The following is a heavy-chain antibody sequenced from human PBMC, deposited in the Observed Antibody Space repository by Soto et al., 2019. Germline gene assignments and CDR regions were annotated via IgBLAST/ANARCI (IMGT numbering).Heavy chain of an antibody. CDR2: IIPIFGTA. CDR1: GGTFSSYA. Sequence: SVKVSCKASGGTFSSYAISWVRQAPGQGLEWMGGIIPIFGTANYAQKFQGRVTITADESTSTAYMELSSLRSEDTAVYYCARVQTTEVAATGWFDPWGQGTLVTVS. J-gene: IGHJ5*02. D-gene: IGHD2-15*01. CDR3: ARVQTTEVAATGWFDP. V-gene: IGHV1-69*13.